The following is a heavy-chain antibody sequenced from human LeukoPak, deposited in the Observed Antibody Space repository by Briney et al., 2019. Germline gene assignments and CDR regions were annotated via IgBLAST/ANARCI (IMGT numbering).Heavy chain of an antibody. CDR3: ARADQKGYSSSWYYYGMDV. D-gene: IGHD6-13*01. Sequence: ASVKVSCKASGGTFSSYAISWVRQAPGQGLEWMGWINPNSGGTNYAQKFQGWVTMTRDTSISTAYMELSRLRSDDTAVYYCARADQKGYSSSWYYYGMDVWGKGTTVTVSS. J-gene: IGHJ6*04. CDR1: GGTFSSYA. V-gene: IGHV1-2*04. CDR2: INPNSGGT.